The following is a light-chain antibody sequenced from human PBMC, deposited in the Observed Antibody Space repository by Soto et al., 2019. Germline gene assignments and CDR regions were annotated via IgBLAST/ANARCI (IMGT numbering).Light chain of an antibody. CDR2: DAS. CDR3: QHYNSYPYT. J-gene: IGKJ1*01. Sequence: DIQMNQSTSILSASVGDRVTISCRASHSINRWLAWYQQKPGKAPKFLIYDASSLESGVPSRFSGSGLGTEFTLTISSLQPDDFATYYCQHYNSYPYTFGQGTEVDIK. CDR1: HSINRW. V-gene: IGKV1-5*01.